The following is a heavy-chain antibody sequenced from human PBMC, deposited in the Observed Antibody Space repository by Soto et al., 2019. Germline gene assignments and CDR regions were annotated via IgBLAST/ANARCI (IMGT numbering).Heavy chain of an antibody. CDR1: GFTFDDYA. V-gene: IGHV3-9*01. J-gene: IGHJ4*02. Sequence: EVQLVESGGGLVQPGRSLRLSCAASGFTFDDYAMHWVRQAPGKGLEWVSGISWNSGSIGYADSVKGRFIISRDNAKNSLYLQMNSLRAEDTALYYCAKDMDTLSTVTPFDYWGQGTLVTVSS. CDR3: AKDMDTLSTVTPFDY. CDR2: ISWNSGSI. D-gene: IGHD4-17*01.